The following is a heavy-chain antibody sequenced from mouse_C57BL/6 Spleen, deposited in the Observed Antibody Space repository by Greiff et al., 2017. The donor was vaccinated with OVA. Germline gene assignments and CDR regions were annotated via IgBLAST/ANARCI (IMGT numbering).Heavy chain of an antibody. J-gene: IGHJ3*01. V-gene: IGHV5-9-1*02. D-gene: IGHD2-4*01. CDR1: GFTFSSYA. Sequence: EVMLVESGEGLVKPGGSLKLSCAASGFTFSSYAMSWVRQTPEKRLEWVAYISSGGDYIYYADTVKGRFTISRDNARNTLYLQMSSLKSEDTAMYYCTRDRGDYDGFAYWGQGTLVTVSA. CDR2: ISSGGDYI. CDR3: TRDRGDYDGFAY.